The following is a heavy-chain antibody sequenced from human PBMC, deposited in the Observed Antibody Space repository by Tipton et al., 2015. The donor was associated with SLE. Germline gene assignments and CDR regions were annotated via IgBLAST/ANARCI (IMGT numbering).Heavy chain of an antibody. CDR3: ASLYSSSSRYFDY. CDR2: IFYTGNT. CDR1: GGSIGSNSYS. Sequence: LRLSCTVSGGSIGSNSYSWGWLRQPPGKGLEMIGNIFYTGNTHYNLYLNSRDTISVDTSKKQFSLRLSSLTAVDTAVYYCASLYSSSSRYFDYWGQGTLVTVSS. V-gene: IGHV4-39*01. J-gene: IGHJ4*02. D-gene: IGHD6-6*01.